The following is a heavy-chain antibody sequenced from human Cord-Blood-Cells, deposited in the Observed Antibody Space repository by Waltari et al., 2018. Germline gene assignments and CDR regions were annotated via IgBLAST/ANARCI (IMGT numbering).Heavy chain of an antibody. CDR2: IYYSGST. D-gene: IGHD1-20*01. CDR1: VGSISRGYSY. Sequence: VQLQESGPGLVKPSQTLSPTCTVSVGSISRGYSYWSWVRHPPGKGLAWNWYIYYSGSTYYNPSLKKLVTRSVDTSKNQFSLKLSSVTAADTAVYYCARANNWNGDPPYFDYWGQGTLVTVSS. V-gene: IGHV4-30-4*01. CDR3: ARANNWNGDPPYFDY. J-gene: IGHJ4*02.